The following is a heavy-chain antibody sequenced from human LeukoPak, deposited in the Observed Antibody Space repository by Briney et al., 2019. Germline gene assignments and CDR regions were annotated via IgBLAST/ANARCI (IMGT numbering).Heavy chain of an antibody. Sequence: PRGSLRLSCTASGFTFSSYTMNWVRQAPGRGLEWVSYIITSRDTMYYADSVKGRFTISRDNGEQSLYLHMNSLRDEDTALYYCARGRPGDYRGSYYIFDYWGQGTLVTVSS. CDR1: GFTFSSYT. CDR3: ARGRPGDYRGSYYIFDY. D-gene: IGHD1-26*01. V-gene: IGHV3-48*02. J-gene: IGHJ4*02. CDR2: IITSRDTM.